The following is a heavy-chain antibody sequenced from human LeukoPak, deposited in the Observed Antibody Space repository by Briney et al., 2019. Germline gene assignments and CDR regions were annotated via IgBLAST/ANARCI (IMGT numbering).Heavy chain of an antibody. D-gene: IGHD6-19*01. CDR1: GFRFSGYR. V-gene: IGHV3-7*01. Sequence: PGGSLRLSCAASGFRFSGYRMSWVRQAPGKGLEWVANIREDGRDIYYVDSVKGRFTISRDNAKNSVYLQMNSLRVEDTALYYCARVESSAWPFGWGQGTLVTVSS. CDR2: IREDGRDI. CDR3: ARVESSAWPFG. J-gene: IGHJ4*02.